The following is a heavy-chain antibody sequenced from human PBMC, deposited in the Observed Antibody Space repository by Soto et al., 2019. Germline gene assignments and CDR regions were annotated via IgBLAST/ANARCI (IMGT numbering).Heavy chain of an antibody. J-gene: IGHJ2*01. D-gene: IGHD5-18*01. CDR3: ARGSDLGYSYGYAHWYFDL. CDR1: GFTFSSYS. CDR2: ISSISSTI. V-gene: IGHV3-48*02. Sequence: EVQLVESGGGLVQPGGSLRLSCAASGFTFSSYSMNWVRQAPGKGLEWVSYISSISSTIYYADSVKGRFTISRDNAKNSLYLQMNSLRDEDTAVYYCARGSDLGYSYGYAHWYFDLWGRGTLVTVSS.